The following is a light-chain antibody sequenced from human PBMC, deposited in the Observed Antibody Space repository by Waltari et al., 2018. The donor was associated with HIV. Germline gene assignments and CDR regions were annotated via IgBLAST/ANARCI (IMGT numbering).Light chain of an antibody. V-gene: IGKV3-11*01. CDR3: LHRDNWPVVYT. CDR1: QSVATD. J-gene: IGKJ2*01. CDR2: SVS. Sequence: IVLTQSPVTLSLSPGETATLSCRASQSVATDLAWYQHRPGQAPRLLIYSVSNRATGIPDRFRGSGSGTDFILNISGLEAEDFAVYYCLHRDNWPVVYTFGQGTKLEI.